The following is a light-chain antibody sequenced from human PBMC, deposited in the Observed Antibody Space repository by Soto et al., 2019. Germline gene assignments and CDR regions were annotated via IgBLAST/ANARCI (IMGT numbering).Light chain of an antibody. CDR1: QSVLYSSNNKNY. Sequence: DIVMTQSPDSLAVSLGERATINCKSRQSVLYSSNNKNYLAWYQQKPGQPPKLLIYWASTRESGVPDRFSGSGSGTDFTLTISSLHAEDVAVYYCQQYYSTPWTFSQGTKVEIK. CDR2: WAS. J-gene: IGKJ1*01. V-gene: IGKV4-1*01. CDR3: QQYYSTPWT.